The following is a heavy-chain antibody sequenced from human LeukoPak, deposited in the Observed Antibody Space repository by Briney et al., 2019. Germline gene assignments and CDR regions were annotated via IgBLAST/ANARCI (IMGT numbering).Heavy chain of an antibody. CDR2: IYSGGST. CDR3: AKESTIAARFFDY. D-gene: IGHD6-6*01. V-gene: IGHV3-53*01. CDR1: GFTVSSNY. Sequence: PGGSLRLSCAASGFTVSSNYMSWVRQAPGKGLEWVSVIYSGGSTYYADSVKGRFTISRDNSKNTLYLQMNSLRAEDTAVYYCAKESTIAARFFDYWGQGTLVTVSS. J-gene: IGHJ4*02.